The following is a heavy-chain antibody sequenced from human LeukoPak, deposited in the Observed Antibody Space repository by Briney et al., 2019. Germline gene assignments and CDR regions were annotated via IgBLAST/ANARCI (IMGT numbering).Heavy chain of an antibody. CDR1: GVTVSSNY. Sequence: GGSLRLSCAASGVTVSSNYMSWVRQVPGKGPEWVAVLYSNGNTFYGESVKGRFIISRDNSRNTVFLQMNIPRVEDTAVYYCTRWNGGDWYFDHWGRGTLVTVSS. D-gene: IGHD1-1*01. CDR2: LYSNGNT. CDR3: TRWNGGDWYFDH. J-gene: IGHJ2*01. V-gene: IGHV3-53*01.